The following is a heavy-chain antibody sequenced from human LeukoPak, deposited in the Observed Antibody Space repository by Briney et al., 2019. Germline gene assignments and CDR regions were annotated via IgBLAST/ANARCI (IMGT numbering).Heavy chain of an antibody. J-gene: IGHJ5*02. V-gene: IGHV3-7*01. CDR1: GFTLSNRW. CDR3: AREPFDL. CDR2: LKQGGSDK. Sequence: GGSLRLSCEASGFTLSNRWMTWVRQTPGKGLEWVATLKQGGSDKFYVDSVRGRFTISGDNAKNSLFLEMNSLRVEDTAVYYCAREPFDLWGQGTLVTVSS.